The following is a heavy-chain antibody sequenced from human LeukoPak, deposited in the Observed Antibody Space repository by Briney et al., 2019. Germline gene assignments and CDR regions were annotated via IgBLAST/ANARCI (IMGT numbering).Heavy chain of an antibody. CDR2: IYYSGST. Sequence: SETLSLTCTVSGGSISSYYWSWVRQPPGKGLEWIGYIYYSGSTNYNPSRKSRVTISVEKSKNQFSLKLSSVTAADTAVYYCARDTRNYYYYYMDVWGKGTTVTVSS. J-gene: IGHJ6*03. V-gene: IGHV4-59*01. D-gene: IGHD6-6*01. CDR1: GGSISSYY. CDR3: ARDTRNYYYYYMDV.